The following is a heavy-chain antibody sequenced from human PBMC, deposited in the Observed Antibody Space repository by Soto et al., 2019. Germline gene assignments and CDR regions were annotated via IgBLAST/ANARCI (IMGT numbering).Heavy chain of an antibody. CDR3: TTDLWRIAVVVGSTGYFNP. Sequence: GGSLRLSCAASGSTFSDAWMSWVRQAPGKGLDWVGRIKSKSDGGTTEYAAPVRGRFTISRDDSKNTLYLQMNSLKTEDTAVYYCTTDLWRIAVVVGSTGYFNPWGQGTPVTVSS. CDR1: GSTFSDAW. CDR2: IKSKSDGGTT. D-gene: IGHD2-15*01. V-gene: IGHV3-15*01. J-gene: IGHJ5*02.